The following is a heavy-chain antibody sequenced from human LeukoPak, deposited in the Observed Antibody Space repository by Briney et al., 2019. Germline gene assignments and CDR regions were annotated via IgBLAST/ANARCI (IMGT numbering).Heavy chain of an antibody. CDR3: ARAWLGDFDY. D-gene: IGHD6-19*01. V-gene: IGHV4-59*12. CDR2: IYYSGST. Sequence: SETLSLTCTVSGGSISSDYWSWIRQPPGKGLEWIGYIYYSGSTNYNPSLRSRVTISVDTSKNHFSLKLNSVTVADTAVYYCARAWLGDFDYWGQGTLVTVSS. J-gene: IGHJ4*02. CDR1: GGSISSDY.